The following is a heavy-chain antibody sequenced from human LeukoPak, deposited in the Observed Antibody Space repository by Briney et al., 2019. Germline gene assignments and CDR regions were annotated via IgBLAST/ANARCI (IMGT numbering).Heavy chain of an antibody. CDR2: FDPEDGET. D-gene: IGHD2-2*02. CDR1: GYTLTELS. V-gene: IGHV1-24*01. J-gene: IGHJ6*02. Sequence: GASVKVSCKVSGYTLTELSMHWVRQSPGKGREWRGGFDPEDGETIYAQKFQGRVTMTEDTSTDTAYMELSSLRSEDTAVYYCATFYCSSTSCYIDYYYGMDVWGQGTTVTVSS. CDR3: ATFYCSSTSCYIDYYYGMDV.